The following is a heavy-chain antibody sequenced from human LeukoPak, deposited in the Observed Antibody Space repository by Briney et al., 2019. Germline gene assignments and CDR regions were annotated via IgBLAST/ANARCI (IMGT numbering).Heavy chain of an antibody. Sequence: GGSLRLSCAASGFTFSSYWMHWVRQAPGKGLVWVSRINSDGTTSSYADSAKGRFTISRDNAKNTLYLQMNSLRAEDTAVYYCAREAGLRWTDYWGQGTLVTVSS. CDR2: INSDGTTS. CDR3: AREAGLRWTDY. D-gene: IGHD4-23*01. CDR1: GFTFSSYW. J-gene: IGHJ4*02. V-gene: IGHV3-74*01.